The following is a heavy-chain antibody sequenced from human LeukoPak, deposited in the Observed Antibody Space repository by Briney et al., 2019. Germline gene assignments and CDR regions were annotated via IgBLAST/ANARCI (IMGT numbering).Heavy chain of an antibody. CDR2: IGTAGDT. J-gene: IGHJ4*02. CDR3: ARGRMRWYFDY. V-gene: IGHV3-13*01. D-gene: IGHD2-15*01. CDR1: GFTFSSYD. Sequence: GGSLRLSRAASGFTFSSYDMHWVRQATGKGLEWVSAIGTAGDTYYPGSVKGRFTISRENAKNSLYLQMNSLRAGDTAVYYCARGRMRWYFDYWGQGTLVTVSS.